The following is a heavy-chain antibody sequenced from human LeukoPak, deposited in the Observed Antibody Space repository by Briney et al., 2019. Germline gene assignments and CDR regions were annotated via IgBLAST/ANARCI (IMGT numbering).Heavy chain of an antibody. J-gene: IGHJ6*03. V-gene: IGHV4-4*07. CDR2: IYTSGST. D-gene: IGHD2-2*02. CDR1: GGSISSYY. CDR3: ARGYPSCSSTSCYKSYYYYMDV. Sequence: PSETLSLTCTVSGGSISSYYWSWIRQPAGKGLEWIGRIYTSGSTNYNPSLKSRVTMSVDTSKNQFSLKLSSVTAADTAVYYCARGYPSCSSTSCYKSYYYYMDVWGKGTTVTVSS.